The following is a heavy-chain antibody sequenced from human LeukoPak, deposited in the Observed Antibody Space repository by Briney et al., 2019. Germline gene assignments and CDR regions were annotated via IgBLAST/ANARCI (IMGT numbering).Heavy chain of an antibody. J-gene: IGHJ4*02. CDR1: GGTFSSYA. CDR3: ASLMGRSSWYFPGDY. D-gene: IGHD6-13*01. Sequence: SVKVSCKASGGTFSSYAISWVRQAPGQGLEWMGRIIPILGIANYAQKFQGRVTITADKSTSTAYMELSSLRSEDTAVYYCASLMGRSSWYFPGDYWGQGTLVTVSS. V-gene: IGHV1-69*04. CDR2: IIPILGIA.